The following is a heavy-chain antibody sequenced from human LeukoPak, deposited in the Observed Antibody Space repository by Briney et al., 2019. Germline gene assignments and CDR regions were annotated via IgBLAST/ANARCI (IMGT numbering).Heavy chain of an antibody. Sequence: SETLSLTCAVYGGSFSGYYWSWIRQPPGKGLEWIGEINHSGSTNYNPSLKSRVTISVDTSKNQFPLKLSSVTAADTAVYYCARGRRRLYYDSSGYFNFDYWGQGTLVTVSS. CDR3: ARGRRRLYYDSSGYFNFDY. CDR1: GGSFSGYY. D-gene: IGHD3-22*01. V-gene: IGHV4-34*01. J-gene: IGHJ4*02. CDR2: INHSGST.